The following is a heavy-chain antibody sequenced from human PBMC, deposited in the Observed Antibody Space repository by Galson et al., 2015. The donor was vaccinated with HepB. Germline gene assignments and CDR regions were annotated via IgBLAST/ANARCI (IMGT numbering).Heavy chain of an antibody. Sequence: SLRLSCAASGFTFSSYSMNWVRQAPGKGLEWVSSISSSSSYIYYADSVKGRFTISRDNAKNSLYLQMNSLRAEDTAVYYCARGLLWIGELSVGLFDYWGQGTLVTVSS. J-gene: IGHJ4*02. V-gene: IGHV3-21*01. CDR3: ARGLLWIGELSVGLFDY. D-gene: IGHD3-10*01. CDR1: GFTFSSYS. CDR2: ISSSSSYI.